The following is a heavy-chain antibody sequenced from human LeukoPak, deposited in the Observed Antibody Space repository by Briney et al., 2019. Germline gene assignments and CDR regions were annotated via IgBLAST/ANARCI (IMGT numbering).Heavy chain of an antibody. V-gene: IGHV3-21*01. J-gene: IGHJ4*02. CDR3: ARVTGDYGGNSSDY. D-gene: IGHD4-23*01. Sequence: GGSLRLTCAASGFTFSSYSMNWVRQAPGKGLEWVSSISSSSSYIYYADSVKGRFTISRDNAKNSLYLQMNSLRAKDTAVYYCARVTGDYGGNSSDYWGQGTLVTVSS. CDR1: GFTFSSYS. CDR2: ISSSSSYI.